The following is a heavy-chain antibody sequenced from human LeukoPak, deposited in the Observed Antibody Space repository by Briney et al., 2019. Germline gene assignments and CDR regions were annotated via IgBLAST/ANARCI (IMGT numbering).Heavy chain of an antibody. V-gene: IGHV4-38-2*02. J-gene: IGHJ6*02. CDR3: ARQKWEQQGRDYYFNGLDV. D-gene: IGHD1/OR15-1a*01. CDR1: ADAITSHYY. Sequence: SETLSLTCIVSADAITSHYYWGWIRQPPGKGGKGLEWIASVYHSGANYVNPSLKSRVTTSVDTSKSHFYLTLTSVTAADTAVYYCARQKWEQQGRDYYFNGLDVWGPGTTVIVSS. CDR2: VYHSGAN.